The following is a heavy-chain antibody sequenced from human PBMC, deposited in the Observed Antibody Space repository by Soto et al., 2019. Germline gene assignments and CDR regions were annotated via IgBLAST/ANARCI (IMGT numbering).Heavy chain of an antibody. J-gene: IGHJ3*02. Sequence: PGGSLRLSCAASGFTFSSYGMHWVRQAPGKGLEWVAVIWYDGSNKYYADSVKGRFTISRDNSKNTLYLQMNSLRAEDTAVYYCARAYERGGYSSGRDAFDIWGQGTMVTVSS. D-gene: IGHD6-19*01. CDR3: ARAYERGGYSSGRDAFDI. V-gene: IGHV3-33*01. CDR2: IWYDGSNK. CDR1: GFTFSSYG.